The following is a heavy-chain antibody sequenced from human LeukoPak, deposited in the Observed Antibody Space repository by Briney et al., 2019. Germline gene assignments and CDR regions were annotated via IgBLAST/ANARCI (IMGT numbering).Heavy chain of an antibody. CDR1: GFTFSNYY. J-gene: IGHJ4*02. CDR2: IKQDGSEK. D-gene: IGHD6-13*01. Sequence: GGSLRLSCAASGFTFSNYYMSWVRQAPGKGLEWVANIKQDGSEKYYVDSVKGRFTISRDNAENSLYLQMNSLRAEDTAVYYCARGHIAAAGIFDYWGQGTLVTVSS. V-gene: IGHV3-7*01. CDR3: ARGHIAAAGIFDY.